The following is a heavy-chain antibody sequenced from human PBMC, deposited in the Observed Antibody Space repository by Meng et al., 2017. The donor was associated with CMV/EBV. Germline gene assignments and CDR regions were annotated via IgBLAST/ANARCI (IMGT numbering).Heavy chain of an antibody. CDR2: ISGSGGST. J-gene: IGHJ3*02. D-gene: IGHD2-2*01. Sequence: GGSLTLSCAASGFTFSSYAMSWVRQAPGPGLEWVSAISGSGGSTYYADSVTGRFTIARDNSKKTLYLQMNSLRAEDTAVYYCAEGEDSVVVPAADGVLGGFDIWGQGTMVTVSS. CDR1: GFTFSSYA. CDR3: AEGEDSVVVPAADGVLGGFDI. V-gene: IGHV3-23*01.